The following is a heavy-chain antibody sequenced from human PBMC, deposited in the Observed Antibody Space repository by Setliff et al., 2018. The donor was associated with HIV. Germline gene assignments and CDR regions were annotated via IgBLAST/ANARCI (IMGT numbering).Heavy chain of an antibody. J-gene: IGHJ4*02. D-gene: IGHD4-17*01. V-gene: IGHV4-61*01. CDR1: GDSVTTSSW. CDR2: IHYSGRT. Sequence: SETLSLTCAVSGDSVTTSSWWSWIRQPPGKGLEWTGNIHYSGRTNYNPSLQSRVSISMDASKNKFSLKVTSVTAADTAVYYCARDWRAYGVLGSWGQGMLVTVSS. CDR3: ARDWRAYGVLGS.